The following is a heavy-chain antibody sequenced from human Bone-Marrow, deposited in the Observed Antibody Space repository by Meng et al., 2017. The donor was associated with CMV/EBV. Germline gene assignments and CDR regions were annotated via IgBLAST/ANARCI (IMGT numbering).Heavy chain of an antibody. Sequence: GESLKISCAASGFTFSSYEMNWVRQAPGKGLEWVSYISSSGSTIYYADSVKGRFTISRDNAKNSLYLQMNSLRAEDTAVYYCVRVDFWSGSDYWGQGTRVTVSS. CDR3: VRVDFWSGSDY. J-gene: IGHJ4*02. CDR1: GFTFSSYE. V-gene: IGHV3-48*03. D-gene: IGHD3-3*01. CDR2: ISSSGSTI.